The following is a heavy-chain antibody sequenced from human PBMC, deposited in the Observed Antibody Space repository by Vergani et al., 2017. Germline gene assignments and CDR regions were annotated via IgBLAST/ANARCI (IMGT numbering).Heavy chain of an antibody. CDR2: ISSSSSYT. V-gene: IGHV3-11*05. CDR3: ARDRDYDILTGYKYYGMDV. D-gene: IGHD3-9*01. Sequence: WVLSISSSSSYTNYADSVKGRFTISRDNAKNSLYLQMNSLRAEDTAVYYCARDRDYDILTGYKYYGMDVWGQGTTVTVSS. J-gene: IGHJ6*02.